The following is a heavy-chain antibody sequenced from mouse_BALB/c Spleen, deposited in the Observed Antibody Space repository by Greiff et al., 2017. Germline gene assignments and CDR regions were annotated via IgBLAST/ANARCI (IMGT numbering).Heavy chain of an antibody. V-gene: IGHV3-2*02. CDR1: GYSITSDYA. CDR3: ARWAYGNYEDYFDY. CDR2: ISYSGST. J-gene: IGHJ2*01. Sequence: EVKLQESGPGLVKPSQSLSLTCTVTGYSITSDYAWNWIRQFPGNKLEWMGYISYSGSTSYNPSLKSRISITRDTSKNQFFLQLNSVTTEDTATYYCARWAYGNYEDYFDYWGQGTTLTVSS. D-gene: IGHD2-1*01.